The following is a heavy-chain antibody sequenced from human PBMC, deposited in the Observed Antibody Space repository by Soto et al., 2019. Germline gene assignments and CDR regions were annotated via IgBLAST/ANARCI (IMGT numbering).Heavy chain of an antibody. CDR2: IIHTGAT. D-gene: IGHD3-3*01. V-gene: IGHV4-34*01. Sequence: QVQLDQWGPGVLKPSETLSLTCKVYGGSVSGHYWSWIRQAPGRGLEWIAEIIHTGATHYDPSLKSRVTVSLATSKNQYSLNLTSVTAADTAVYYCARGIIPDFRRHMDVWGKGTTVTVAS. CDR1: GGSVSGHY. J-gene: IGHJ6*03. CDR3: ARGIIPDFRRHMDV.